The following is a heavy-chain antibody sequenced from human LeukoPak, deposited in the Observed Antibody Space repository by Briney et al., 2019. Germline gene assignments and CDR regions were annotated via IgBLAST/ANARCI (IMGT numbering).Heavy chain of an antibody. CDR2: IYPGDSDT. CDR1: GYSFANYW. CDR3: ATSCYSDSRGYYDF. V-gene: IGHV5-51*01. D-gene: IGHD3-22*01. J-gene: IGHJ4*02. Sequence: GESLKISCKGSGYSFANYWVAWVRQMPGEGLQWMGIIYPGDSDTRYSPSFQGQVTISADKSINTAYLQWSSLKASDSAIYYCATSCYSDSRGYYDFWGQGTLVTVSS.